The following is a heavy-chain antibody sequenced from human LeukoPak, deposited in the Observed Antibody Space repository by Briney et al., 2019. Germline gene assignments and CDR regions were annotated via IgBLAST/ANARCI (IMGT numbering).Heavy chain of an antibody. V-gene: IGHV1-8*01. CDR3: ATELRWKDH. CDR1: GYTFTNYD. J-gene: IGHJ4*02. Sequence: ASVKVSCKASGYTFTNYDINGVRQATGQGLEWMGYMKPNSGNTGYAQKFQGRVTMTRDTSISTAYMELSSLTSEDTAVYYCATELRWKDHWGQGTLVTVSS. D-gene: IGHD4-23*01. CDR2: MKPNSGNT.